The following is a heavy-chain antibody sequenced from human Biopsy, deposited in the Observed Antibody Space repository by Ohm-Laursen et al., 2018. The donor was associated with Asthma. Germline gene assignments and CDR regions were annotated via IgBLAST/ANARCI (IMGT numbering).Heavy chain of an antibody. V-gene: IGHV1-69*01. Sequence: SSVKVSCKASGYTFTSYYIHWVRQAPGQGLEWMGGLIPVLGTPDHAQMFEGRVTITADESTSTAYMELSSLSSEDTAVYYCASGYSGSDRIVYYYSGLEVWGQGTTVTVSS. D-gene: IGHD5-12*01. CDR3: ASGYSGSDRIVYYYSGLEV. J-gene: IGHJ6*02. CDR1: GYTFTSYY. CDR2: LIPVLGTP.